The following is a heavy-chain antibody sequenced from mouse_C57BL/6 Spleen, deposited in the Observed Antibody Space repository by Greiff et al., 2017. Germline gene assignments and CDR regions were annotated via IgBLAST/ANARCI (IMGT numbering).Heavy chain of an antibody. D-gene: IGHD3-2*02. CDR3: ARSDSSGFAY. CDR1: GYTFTSYW. V-gene: IGHV1-64*01. Sequence: QVQLQQPGAELVKPGASVKLSCKASGYTFTSYWMHWVKQRPGQGLEWIGMIHPNSGSTNYNEKFKSKDTLTVDKSSSTAYMQLSSLTSEDSAVYYCARSDSSGFAYWGQGTLVTVSA. J-gene: IGHJ3*01. CDR2: IHPNSGST.